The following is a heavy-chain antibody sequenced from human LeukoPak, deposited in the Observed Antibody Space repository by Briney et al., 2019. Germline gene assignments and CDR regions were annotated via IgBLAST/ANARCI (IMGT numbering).Heavy chain of an antibody. J-gene: IGHJ5*02. CDR3: ARLAPYIVVVPAAPNWFDP. CDR1: GGSISSSIYS. CDR2: ISYSGST. V-gene: IGHV4-39*07. D-gene: IGHD2-2*01. Sequence: SETLSLTCTVSGGSISSSIYSWGWIRQPPGKGLEWIGSISYSGSTYYHPSLESRVTISVDTSKNQFSLKLSSVTAADTAVYYCARLAPYIVVVPAAPNWFDPWGQGTLVTVSS.